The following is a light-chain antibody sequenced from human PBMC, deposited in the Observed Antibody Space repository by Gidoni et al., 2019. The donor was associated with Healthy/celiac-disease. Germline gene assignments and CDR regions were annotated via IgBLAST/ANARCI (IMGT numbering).Light chain of an antibody. Sequence: DIHMSQSPSPLSASVGDRVTITCRASQSISSYLNWYQQKPGKAPKLLIYDASSLQSGVPSRFSGSGSGTESTLTISSLQPEDFATYYCQQSYSTPATFGQGTKVEIK. V-gene: IGKV1-39*01. CDR3: QQSYSTPAT. CDR1: QSISSY. CDR2: DAS. J-gene: IGKJ1*01.